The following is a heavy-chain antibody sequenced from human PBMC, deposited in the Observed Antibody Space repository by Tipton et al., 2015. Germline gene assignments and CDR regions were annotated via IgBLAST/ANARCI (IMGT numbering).Heavy chain of an antibody. CDR1: GGSVSSAGYY. CDR2: IYYSGST. Sequence: TLSLTCTVSGGSVSSAGYYWSWIRQHPGKGLEWIGYIYYSGSTYYNPSLKSRVTISVDTSKNQFSLRLTSVTAADTAVYFCARVGSCSGDSCYYNWFDPWGQGTLVTVSS. CDR3: ARVGSCSGDSCYYNWFDP. D-gene: IGHD2-15*01. V-gene: IGHV4-31*03. J-gene: IGHJ5*02.